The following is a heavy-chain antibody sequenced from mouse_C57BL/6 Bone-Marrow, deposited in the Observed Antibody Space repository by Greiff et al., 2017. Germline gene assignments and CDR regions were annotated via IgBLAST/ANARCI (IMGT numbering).Heavy chain of an antibody. D-gene: IGHD2-2*01. J-gene: IGHJ2*01. Sequence: QVQLKQPGAELVMPGASVKLSCKASGYTFTSYWMHWVKQRPGQGLEWIGEIDPSDSYTNYNQKFKGKSTLTVDKSSSTAYMQLSSLTSEDSAVYYCAREGDGYDEGFDYWGQGTTLTVSS. CDR3: AREGDGYDEGFDY. CDR1: GYTFTSYW. V-gene: IGHV1-69*01. CDR2: IDPSDSYT.